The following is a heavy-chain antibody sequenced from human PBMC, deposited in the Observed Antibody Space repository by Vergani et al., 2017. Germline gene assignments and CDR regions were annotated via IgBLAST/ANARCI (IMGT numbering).Heavy chain of an antibody. Sequence: QVQLQQWGAGLLKPSETLSLTCAVYGGSFSGYYWSWIRQPPGKGREWIGEINHSGRTNYNPSLKSGVTISVDTSKNQFSLKLSSVTAADTAVYYCAGDWGGSYGMDVWGQGTTVTVSS. J-gene: IGHJ6*02. CDR1: GGSFSGYY. CDR3: AGDWGGSYGMDV. CDR2: INHSGRT. D-gene: IGHD2-21*01. V-gene: IGHV4-34*01.